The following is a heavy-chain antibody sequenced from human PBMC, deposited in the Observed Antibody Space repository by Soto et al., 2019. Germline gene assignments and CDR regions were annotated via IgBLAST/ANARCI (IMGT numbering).Heavy chain of an antibody. Sequence: EVQLVESGGGLVQPGGSLRLSCAASGFTFSNYWMHWVRQAPGKGLVWVSRRNSDGSGTTYADSVKGRFTISRDNAKNTLYMLMNSLRADDTAVYCCVRDGFADFPIDYWDQGSLVTVSS. CDR3: VRDGFADFPIDY. J-gene: IGHJ4*02. CDR2: RNSDGSGT. CDR1: GFTFSNYW. D-gene: IGHD3-10*01. V-gene: IGHV3-74*01.